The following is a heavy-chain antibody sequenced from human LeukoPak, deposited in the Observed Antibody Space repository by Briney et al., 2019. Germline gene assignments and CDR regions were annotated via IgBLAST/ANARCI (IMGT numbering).Heavy chain of an antibody. J-gene: IGHJ5*02. V-gene: IGHV4-4*07. CDR2: IYTSGST. D-gene: IGHD2-15*01. CDR1: GGSISSYY. Sequence: PSETLSLTCTVSGGSISSYYWSWIRQPAGKGLEWIGRIYTSGSTNYNPSLKSRVTMSVDTSKNQFSLKLSSVTAADTAVYYCARNVVVVVAATTPSRFDPWGQGTLVTVSS. CDR3: ARNVVVVVAATTPSRFDP.